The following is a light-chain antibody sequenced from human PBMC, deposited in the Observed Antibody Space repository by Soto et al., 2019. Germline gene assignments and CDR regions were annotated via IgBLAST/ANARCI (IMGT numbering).Light chain of an antibody. J-gene: IGKJ1*01. CDR3: QQYNTYPWT. CDR2: KTS. Sequence: DIQMTQSPSTLSASVGDRVTITCRASQSVSSWLAWYQQKPGEAPKVMIYKTSSLASGVPSRFSGSGSGTEFTLTISSLQPDDFATFYCQQYNTYPWTFGQGTKVEIK. V-gene: IGKV1-5*03. CDR1: QSVSSW.